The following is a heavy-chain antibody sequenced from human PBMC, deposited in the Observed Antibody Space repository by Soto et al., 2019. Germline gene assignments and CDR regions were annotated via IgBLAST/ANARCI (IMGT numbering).Heavy chain of an antibody. Sequence: SETLSLTCTFSGGSISSGGYYWSWIRQHPGKGLEWIGYIYHSGTTYYNPSLRSRLTISVDTSKNQFSLRLTSVTAADTAVYYCARDGGETKTTEARGFSGYDSFDYWGQGTLVTVSS. D-gene: IGHD5-12*01. CDR3: ARDGGETKTTEARGFSGYDSFDY. J-gene: IGHJ4*02. CDR1: GGSISSGGYY. V-gene: IGHV4-31*03. CDR2: IYHSGTT.